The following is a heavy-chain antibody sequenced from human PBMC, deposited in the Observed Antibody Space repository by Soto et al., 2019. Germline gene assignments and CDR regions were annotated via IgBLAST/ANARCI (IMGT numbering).Heavy chain of an antibody. V-gene: IGHV3-30*18. CDR1: GFSFSAYG. CDR3: AKDLMVNDHYHQYGMDV. Sequence: QVELVDSGVGVVQPGRSLRLSCAASGFSFSAYGMHWVRQAPGKGLEWVALITNAGGETYDLDSVKGRFVISRDDSRHTLHLQMSSLRAEDTAVYYCAKDLMVNDHYHQYGMDVRGQGNTVSVSS. J-gene: IGHJ6*02. CDR2: ITNAGGET. D-gene: IGHD3-10*01.